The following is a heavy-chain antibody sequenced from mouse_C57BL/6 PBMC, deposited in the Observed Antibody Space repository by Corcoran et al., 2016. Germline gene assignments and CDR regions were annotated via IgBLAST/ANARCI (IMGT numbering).Heavy chain of an antibody. CDR1: GYTFTDYY. CDR2: INPNNGGT. D-gene: IGHD2-3*01. CDR3: ARDGYPYYFDY. V-gene: IGHV1-26*01. J-gene: IGHJ2*01. Sequence: EVQLQQSGPELVKPGASVKISCKASGYTFTDYYMNWVKQSHGKSLEWIGDINPNNGGTSYNQKFKGKATLTVDKPSSTAYMELRSLTSEDSAVYYCARDGYPYYFDYWGQGTTLTVSS.